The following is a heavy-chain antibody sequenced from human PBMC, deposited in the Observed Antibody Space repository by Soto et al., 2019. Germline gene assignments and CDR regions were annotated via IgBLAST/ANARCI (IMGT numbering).Heavy chain of an antibody. CDR3: AIELIAVAAKLDY. Sequence: QLQLQESGPGLVKPSETLSLTCTVSGGSISSSSYYWGWIRQPPGKGLEWIGSIYYSGSTYYNPSLKSRVTISVDTSKNQFSLKLSSVTAADTAVYYCAIELIAVAAKLDYWGQGTLVTVSS. CDR2: IYYSGST. J-gene: IGHJ4*02. CDR1: GGSISSSSYY. D-gene: IGHD6-19*01. V-gene: IGHV4-39*01.